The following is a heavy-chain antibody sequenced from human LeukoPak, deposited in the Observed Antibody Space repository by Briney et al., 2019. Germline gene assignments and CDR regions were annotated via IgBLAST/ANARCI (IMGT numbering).Heavy chain of an antibody. CDR3: ARATSYYYGSGSYYYDAFDI. CDR1: GGTLSSYA. CDR2: IIPIFGTA. Sequence: SVKVSCKASGGTLSSYAISWVRQAPGQGLEWMGGIIPIFGTANYAQKLQGRVTITADESTSTAYMELSSLRSEDTAVYYCARATSYYYGSGSYYYDAFDIWGQGTMVTVSS. J-gene: IGHJ3*02. V-gene: IGHV1-69*01. D-gene: IGHD3-10*01.